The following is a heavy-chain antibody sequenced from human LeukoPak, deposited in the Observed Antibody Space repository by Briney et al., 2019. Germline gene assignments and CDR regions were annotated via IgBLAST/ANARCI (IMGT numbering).Heavy chain of an antibody. J-gene: IGHJ2*01. CDR1: GFSLSTSGVG. D-gene: IGHD1-1*01. CDR2: IYWNDDK. V-gene: IGHV2-5*01. CDR3: AHRPRTARNWYFDL. Sequence: SGPTLVNPTQTLTLTCTFSGFSLSTSGVGVGWIRQPPGKALEWLALIYWNDDKRYSPSLKSRLTITKDTSKNQVVLTMTNMDPVDTATYYCAHRPRTARNWYFDLWGRGTLVTVSS.